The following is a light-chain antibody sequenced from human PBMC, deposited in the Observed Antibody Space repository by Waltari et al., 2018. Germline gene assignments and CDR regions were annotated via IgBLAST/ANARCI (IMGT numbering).Light chain of an antibody. CDR2: GSS. V-gene: IGKV3-11*01. Sequence: EVVLTQSPATLSLSPREGATLSCRASQSVSAYLAWYPQKPGQAPRLLIYGSSTRATGVPDRFSGRGSGTDFSLTISSVEPEDFAVYYCQHTTDWPPAFTFGPGTRVDLK. J-gene: IGKJ3*01. CDR3: QHTTDWPPAFT. CDR1: QSVSAY.